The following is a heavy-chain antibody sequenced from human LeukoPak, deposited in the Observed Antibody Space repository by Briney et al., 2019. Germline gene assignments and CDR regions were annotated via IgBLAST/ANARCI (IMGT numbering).Heavy chain of an antibody. CDR1: GYTFTSYG. Sequence: ASVKVSCKASGYTFTSYGISWVRQAPGQGLEWMGGIIPIFGTANYAQKFQGRVTITTDESTSTAYMELSSLRSEDTAVYYCVSHPGYCSSTSCSVDYWGQGTLVTVSS. CDR2: IIPIFGTA. J-gene: IGHJ4*02. V-gene: IGHV1-69*05. CDR3: VSHPGYCSSTSCSVDY. D-gene: IGHD2-2*01.